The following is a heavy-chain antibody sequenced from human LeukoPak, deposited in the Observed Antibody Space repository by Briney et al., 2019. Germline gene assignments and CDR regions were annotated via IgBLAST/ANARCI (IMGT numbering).Heavy chain of an antibody. CDR2: VSGSDGST. CDR3: AKDVRSGSSYFDY. V-gene: IGHV3-23*01. J-gene: IGHJ4*02. CDR1: GFTFSSYA. D-gene: IGHD1-26*01. Sequence: PGGSLRLSCAASGFTFSSYAMSWVRQAPGKGLEWVSAVSGSDGSTYYADSVKGRFTISRDNSKNTLYLQMNSLRAEDTAVYYCAKDVRSGSSYFDYWGQGTLVTVSS.